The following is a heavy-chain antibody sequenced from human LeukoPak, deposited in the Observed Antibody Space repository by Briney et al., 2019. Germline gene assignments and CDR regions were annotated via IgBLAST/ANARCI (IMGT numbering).Heavy chain of an antibody. Sequence: PSETLSLTCTVSGGSISSGDYYWSWIRQPPGKGLEWIGCIYYSGSTNYNPSLKSRVTMSVDTSKNQFSLKLSSVTAADTAVYYCAREDHDLRPFFFDYWGQGTLVTVSS. D-gene: IGHD2-21*02. J-gene: IGHJ4*02. CDR1: GGSISSGDYY. CDR3: AREDHDLRPFFFDY. CDR2: IYYSGST. V-gene: IGHV4-61*08.